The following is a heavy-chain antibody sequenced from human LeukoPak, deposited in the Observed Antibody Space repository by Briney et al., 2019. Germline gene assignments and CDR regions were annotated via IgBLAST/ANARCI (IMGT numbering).Heavy chain of an antibody. Sequence: PGGSLRLSCAASGLNNKFWISCVRQAPGKGLEWVANIKYDGSESHYVDSVKGRFTISRDNATMSVYLQMNSLRAEDTAVYYCASQQDLEYSLSSGGYYFDHWGQGLLVTVSS. D-gene: IGHD2-15*01. V-gene: IGHV3-7*01. CDR1: GLNNKFW. J-gene: IGHJ4*02. CDR2: IKYDGSES. CDR3: ASQQDLEYSLSSGGYYFDH.